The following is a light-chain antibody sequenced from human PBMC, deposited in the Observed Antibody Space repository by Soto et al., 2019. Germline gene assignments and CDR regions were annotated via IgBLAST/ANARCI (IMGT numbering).Light chain of an antibody. J-gene: IGLJ1*01. Sequence: QSALTQPASVSGSPGQSITISCTGTSSDFGDFNYVFWYQQHPGKPPKLLIYDVSNRPSVVSNRSSGSKSSDTASLTISGRQAEDEADYYCTSYTTSITYVFGTGTKLTVL. CDR2: DVS. CDR3: TSYTTSITYV. V-gene: IGLV2-14*03. CDR1: SSDFGDFNY.